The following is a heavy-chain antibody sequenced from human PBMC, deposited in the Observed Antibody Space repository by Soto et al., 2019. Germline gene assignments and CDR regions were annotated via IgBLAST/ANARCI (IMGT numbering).Heavy chain of an antibody. J-gene: IGHJ2*01. CDR3: ARSGITGTTGWYFDL. CDR1: GGSISSSSYY. Sequence: SETLSLTCTVSGGSISSSSYYWGWIRQPPGKGLEWIGSIYYSGSTYYNPALKSRVTISVDTSKNQFSLKLSSVTAADTAVYYCARSGITGTTGWYFDLWGRGTLVTVSS. V-gene: IGHV4-39*01. D-gene: IGHD1-7*01. CDR2: IYYSGST.